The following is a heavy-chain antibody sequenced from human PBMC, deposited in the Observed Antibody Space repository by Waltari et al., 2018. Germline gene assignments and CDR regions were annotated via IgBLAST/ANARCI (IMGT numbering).Heavy chain of an antibody. CDR1: GFTFCHYW. V-gene: IGHV3-7*01. J-gene: IGHJ4*02. CDR2: IKQDGSAK. D-gene: IGHD1-26*01. CDR3: ARLAVWVAQEDF. Sequence: EVQLVESGGGLVQPGGSLRLSCAASGFTFCHYWLTWVRQAPGKGLEWVANIKQDGSAKYYVDSVKGRFTISRDNARNSLFLQMDSLRAEDTAVYYCARLAVWVAQEDFWGQGTLVTVSS.